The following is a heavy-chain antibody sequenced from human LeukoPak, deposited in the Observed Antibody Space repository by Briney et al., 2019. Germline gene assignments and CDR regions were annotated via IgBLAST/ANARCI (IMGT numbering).Heavy chain of an antibody. D-gene: IGHD2-15*01. Sequence: ASVKLSCKASGYTFTSYDINWVRHATGQGLEWMGWVNPNSGHTGIAQKFQGRVSMTTNTSISTAYMEVRSLKSEDTAVYYCARGAPGSSCSGGSCPYLDFWGQGTLVSVSS. J-gene: IGHJ4*02. CDR2: VNPNSGHT. V-gene: IGHV1-8*01. CDR3: ARGAPGSSCSGGSCPYLDF. CDR1: GYTFTSYD.